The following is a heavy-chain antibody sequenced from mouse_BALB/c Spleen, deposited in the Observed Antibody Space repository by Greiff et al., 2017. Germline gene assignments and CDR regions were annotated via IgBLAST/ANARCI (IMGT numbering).Heavy chain of an antibody. J-gene: IGHJ2*01. D-gene: IGHD2-14*01. CDR2: ISYSGST. V-gene: IGHV3-2*02. CDR3: ASNRYDVVPMNFDY. CDR1: GYSITSDYA. Sequence: EVQLQESGPGLVKPSQSLSLTCTVTGYSITSDYAWNWIRQFPGNKLEWMGYISYSGSTSYNPSLKSRISITRDTSKNQFFLQLNSVTTEDTATYYCASNRYDVVPMNFDYWGQGTTLTVSS.